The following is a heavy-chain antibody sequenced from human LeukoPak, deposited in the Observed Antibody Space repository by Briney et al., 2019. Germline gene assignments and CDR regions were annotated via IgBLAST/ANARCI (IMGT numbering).Heavy chain of an antibody. CDR2: IYYSGST. J-gene: IGHJ6*03. CDR1: GGSISSHY. D-gene: IGHD3-3*01. Sequence: PSETLSLTCTVSGGSISSHYWSWIRQPPGKGLEWMGYIYYSGSTNYNPSLKSRVTISVDTSKNQFSLKLSSVTAADTAVYYCARRAIFGVYYYYMDVWGKGTTVTVSS. V-gene: IGHV4-59*11. CDR3: ARRAIFGVYYYYMDV.